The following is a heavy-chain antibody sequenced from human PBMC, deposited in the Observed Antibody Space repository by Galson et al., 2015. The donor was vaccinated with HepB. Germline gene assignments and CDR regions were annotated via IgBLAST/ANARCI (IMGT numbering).Heavy chain of an antibody. CDR1: GFTFSSYA. Sequence: SLRLSCAASGFTFSSYAMHWVRQAPGKGLEYVSAISSNGGSTYYANSVKGRFTISRDNSKNTLYLQMGSLRAEDMAVYYCARGTLWFGELSVLLDYWGQGTLVTVSS. V-gene: IGHV3-64*01. CDR2: ISSNGGST. J-gene: IGHJ4*02. D-gene: IGHD3-10*01. CDR3: ARGTLWFGELSVLLDY.